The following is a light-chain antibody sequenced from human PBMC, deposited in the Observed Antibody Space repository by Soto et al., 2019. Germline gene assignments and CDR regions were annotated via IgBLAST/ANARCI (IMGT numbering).Light chain of an antibody. Sequence: EIVMTQSPATLSVSPGETATLSCRASQSVSYNLAWYQQKPGQGPRILIYGAFTRATGIPARFSGSGSGTEFTLTVSSLQSEDFAVYYGQQYNNWPPLTFGGGTKVEIK. J-gene: IGKJ4*01. V-gene: IGKV3-15*01. CDR3: QQYNNWPPLT. CDR1: QSVSYN. CDR2: GAF.